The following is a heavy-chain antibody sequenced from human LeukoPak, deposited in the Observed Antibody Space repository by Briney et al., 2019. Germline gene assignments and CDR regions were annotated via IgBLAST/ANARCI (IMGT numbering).Heavy chain of an antibody. J-gene: IGHJ3*02. Sequence: GVSLRLSCAASGFTFSSYSMNWVRQAPGKGLEWVSYISSSSSTIYYADSVKGRFTISRDNAKNSLYLQMNSLSDEDTAVYYCARDFVVVVAATLNAFDIWGQGTMVTVSS. CDR2: ISSSSSTI. V-gene: IGHV3-48*02. CDR3: ARDFVVVVAATLNAFDI. D-gene: IGHD2-15*01. CDR1: GFTFSSYS.